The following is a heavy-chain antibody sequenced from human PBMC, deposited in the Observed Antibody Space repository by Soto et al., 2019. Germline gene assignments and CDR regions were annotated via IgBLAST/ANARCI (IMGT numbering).Heavy chain of an antibody. Sequence: SETLSLTCTVSGASTSSYYWSWIRRPAGKGLEWIGRMYTRGSTDYNPSLKSRVTMSVDTSKNQFSLKLSSVTAADTAVYYCARGGGSTFDYWGQGTLVTSPQ. V-gene: IGHV4-4*07. CDR2: MYTRGST. D-gene: IGHD2-15*01. J-gene: IGHJ4*02. CDR1: GASTSSYY. CDR3: ARGGGSTFDY.